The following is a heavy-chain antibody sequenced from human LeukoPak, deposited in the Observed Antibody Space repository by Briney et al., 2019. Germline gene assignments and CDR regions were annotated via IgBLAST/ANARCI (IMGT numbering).Heavy chain of an antibody. J-gene: IGHJ4*02. CDR1: GFTFSSYS. Sequence: GGSLRLSCAASGFTFSSYSMNWVRQAPGKGLEWVSYISSSSSYIYYADSVKGRFTISRDNAKNSLYLQMNSLRAEDTAVYYCARDSFRREPGSSGVYWGQGTLVTVSS. CDR2: ISSSSSYI. D-gene: IGHD6-19*01. CDR3: ARDSFRREPGSSGVY. V-gene: IGHV3-21*01.